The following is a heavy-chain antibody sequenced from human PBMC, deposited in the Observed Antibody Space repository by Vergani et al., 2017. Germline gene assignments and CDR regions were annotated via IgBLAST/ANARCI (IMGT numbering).Heavy chain of an antibody. D-gene: IGHD6-13*01. V-gene: IGHV1-2*02. CDR2: IDPNSDGT. Sequence: QVQLVQSGTEVKKPGASVKVSCKASGYTFNGYYIHWVRQAPGQGLEYMGWIDPNSDGTNYAQKFQARVTMTRDTSISTAYMELSRLRSDDTAVYYCARGWSGYSTSWYFDFWGQGTLVTVSS. J-gene: IGHJ4*02. CDR3: ARGWSGYSTSWYFDF. CDR1: GYTFNGYY.